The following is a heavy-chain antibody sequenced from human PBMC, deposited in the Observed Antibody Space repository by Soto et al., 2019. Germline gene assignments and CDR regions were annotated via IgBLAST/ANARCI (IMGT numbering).Heavy chain of an antibody. V-gene: IGHV1-3*01. CDR2: INAGKGNT. D-gene: IGHD3-10*01. CDR3: PGSGSSFDY. CDR1: GYTFTSYA. Sequence: GASVKVSCKASGYTFTSYAMHWVRQAPGQRLEWMGWINAGKGNTKYSQKFQGRVTITRDTSASTAYMELSSLRSEDTAVSYCPGSGSSFDYWGQGTLVTVSS. J-gene: IGHJ4*02.